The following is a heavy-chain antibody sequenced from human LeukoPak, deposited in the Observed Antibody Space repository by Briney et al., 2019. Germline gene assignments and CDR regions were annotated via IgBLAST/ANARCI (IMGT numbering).Heavy chain of an antibody. J-gene: IGHJ4*02. CDR2: TNPNSGDT. V-gene: IGHV1-2*06. D-gene: IGHD5-18*01. Sequence: ASVKVSCKASGYIFTDYYMHWVRQAPGQGLEWMGRTNPNSGDTNYAQKFQGRVTMTRDTSVSTAYMDLSRLRSDDTAVYYCAREDGDGYDYWGQGTLVTVSS. CDR1: GYIFTDYY. CDR3: AREDGDGYDY.